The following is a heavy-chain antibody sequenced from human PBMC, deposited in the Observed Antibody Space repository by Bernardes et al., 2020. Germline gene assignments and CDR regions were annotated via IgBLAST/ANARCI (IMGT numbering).Heavy chain of an antibody. J-gene: IGHJ5*02. V-gene: IGHV1-2*06. D-gene: IGHD6-19*01. CDR2: INPNSGGT. CDR1: GYTFTGYY. CDR3: AREGGSGWGGWFDP. Sequence: ASLKVSCKASGYTFTGYYMHWVRQAPGQVLEWMGRINPNSGGTNYAQKFQGRVTMTRDTSISTAYMGLSRRRSDGTAMYYCAREGGSGWGGWFDPWGQGTLVTVSS.